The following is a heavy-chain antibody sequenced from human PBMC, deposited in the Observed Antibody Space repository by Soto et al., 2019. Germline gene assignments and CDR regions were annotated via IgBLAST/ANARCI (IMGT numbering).Heavy chain of an antibody. J-gene: IGHJ4*02. CDR3: TSGGSPYYFDY. D-gene: IGHD2-15*01. CDR2: IIPTLGIA. Sequence: SVKVSCKASGGTFSSYTISWVRQAPGQGLEWMGRIIPTLGIANYAQKFQGRVTITADKSTSTAYMELSSLRSEDTAVYYCTSGGSPYYFDYWGQGTLVTVSS. CDR1: GGTFSSYT. V-gene: IGHV1-69*02.